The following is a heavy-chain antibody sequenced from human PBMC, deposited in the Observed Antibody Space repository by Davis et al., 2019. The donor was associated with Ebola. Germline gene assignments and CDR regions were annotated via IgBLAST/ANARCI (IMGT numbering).Heavy chain of an antibody. D-gene: IGHD1-20*01. V-gene: IGHV3-30*18. CDR2: ISYDSISK. Sequence: GGSLRLSCATSGFIFTSYALHWVRQAPGQGPEWVALISYDSISKYYSESVQGRFTISRDNSKNTVSLQMTDLRPEDTAVYYCAKGPLYDWNYFESWGQGTLVTVSS. CDR1: GFIFTSYA. CDR3: AKGPLYDWNYFES. J-gene: IGHJ4*02.